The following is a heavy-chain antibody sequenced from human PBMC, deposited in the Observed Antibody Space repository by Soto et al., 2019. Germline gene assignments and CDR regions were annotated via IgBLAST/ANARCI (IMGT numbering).Heavy chain of an antibody. CDR2: IWADGNNK. CDR1: GFNFYESG. J-gene: IGHJ4*02. CDR3: ARDGVGATTYFGYLDY. V-gene: IGHV3-33*01. D-gene: IGHD1-26*01. Sequence: GGSLRLSCTASGFNFYESGMQWVRQSPDKGLEWVATIWADGNNKYYADFVKGRFTISRDNSKNTQSLQMNNLRAEDTAVYYCARDGVGATTYFGYLDYWSQGILVTRLL.